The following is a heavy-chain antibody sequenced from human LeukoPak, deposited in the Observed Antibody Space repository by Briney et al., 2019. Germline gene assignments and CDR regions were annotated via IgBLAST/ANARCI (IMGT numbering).Heavy chain of an antibody. CDR3: ARDSLFPVGATD. CDR2: ISSSSSYI. J-gene: IGHJ4*02. V-gene: IGHV3-21*01. D-gene: IGHD1-26*01. Sequence: GGSLRLSCAASGFTFGSYSMNWVRQAPGKGLEWVSSISSSSSYIYYADSVKGRFTISRDNAKNSLYLQMNSLRAEDTAVYYCARDSLFPVGATDWGQGTLVTVSS. CDR1: GFTFGSYS.